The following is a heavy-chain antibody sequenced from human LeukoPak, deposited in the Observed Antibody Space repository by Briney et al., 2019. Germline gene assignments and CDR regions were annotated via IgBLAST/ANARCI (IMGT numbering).Heavy chain of an antibody. CDR1: GGTFSSYA. V-gene: IGHV1-69*04. CDR3: AREVVYYGDYEGSWFDP. CDR2: IIPILGIA. Sequence: SVKVSCKASGGTFSSYAISWVRQAPGQGLEWMGRIIPILGIANYAQKFQGRVTITADKSTSTAYMELSSLRSEDTAVYYCAREVVYYGDYEGSWFDPWGQGTLVTVSS. D-gene: IGHD4-17*01. J-gene: IGHJ5*02.